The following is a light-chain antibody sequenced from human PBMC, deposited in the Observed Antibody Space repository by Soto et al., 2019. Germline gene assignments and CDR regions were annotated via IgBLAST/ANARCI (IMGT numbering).Light chain of an antibody. CDR1: QSVSSSY. CDR2: GAS. Sequence: EIVMTQSPATLSLSPGERATLSCRASQSVSSSYLSWYQQKPGQAPRLLIYGASTRATGIPARFSGSGSGTDFTLTISSLQPEDFAVYYCQQDYNLPWTFGRGTKVDIK. V-gene: IGKV3D-7*01. CDR3: QQDYNLPWT. J-gene: IGKJ1*01.